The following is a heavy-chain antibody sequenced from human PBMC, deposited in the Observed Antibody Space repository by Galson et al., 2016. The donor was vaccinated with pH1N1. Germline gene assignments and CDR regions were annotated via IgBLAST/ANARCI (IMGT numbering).Heavy chain of an antibody. V-gene: IGHV3-48*04. CDR3: ARDYGTYYRDSRGAFDR. Sequence: SLRLSCAASGFTFSNFNMNWVRQTPGKGLEWVSFIGSRTSTTYSADSVRGRLTIARDNAKNSLYLQMNSLRVEDTAMYYCARDYGTYYRDSRGAFDRWGQGTMVAVSS. D-gene: IGHD3-22*01. CDR1: GFTFSNFN. J-gene: IGHJ3*01. CDR2: IGSRTSTT.